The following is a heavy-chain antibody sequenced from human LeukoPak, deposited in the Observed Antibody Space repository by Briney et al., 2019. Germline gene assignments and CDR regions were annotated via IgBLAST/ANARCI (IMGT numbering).Heavy chain of an antibody. CDR3: AKDSYYYDSGGYYYSDYYYYGMDV. D-gene: IGHD3-22*01. CDR2: ISYDGSNK. CDR1: GFTFSSYG. V-gene: IGHV3-30*18. Sequence: GGSLRLSCAASGFTFSSYGMHWVRQAPGKGLEWVAVISYDGSNKYYADSVKGRFTISRDNSKNTLYLQMNSLRAEDRAVYYCAKDSYYYDSGGYYYSDYYYYGMDVWGQGTTVTVSS. J-gene: IGHJ6*02.